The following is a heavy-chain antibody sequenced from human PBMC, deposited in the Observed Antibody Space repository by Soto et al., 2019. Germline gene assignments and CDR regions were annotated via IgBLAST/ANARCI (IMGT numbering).Heavy chain of an antibody. Sequence: QVQLVESGGGVVQPGRSLRLSCAASGFTFSSYAMHWVRRAPGKGLEWMAVMSYDGSNKYYADSVKGRFTISRHNSKNALYLQMNGLSTQDTALYYCESDGGAYWGQGTPVIVGS. CDR1: GFTFSSYA. D-gene: IGHD3-16*01. CDR3: ESDGGAY. J-gene: IGHJ4*02. CDR2: MSYDGSNK. V-gene: IGHV3-30-3*01.